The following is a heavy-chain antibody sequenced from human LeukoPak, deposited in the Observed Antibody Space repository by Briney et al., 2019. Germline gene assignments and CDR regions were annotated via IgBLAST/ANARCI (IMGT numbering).Heavy chain of an antibody. V-gene: IGHV4-30-2*01. CDR1: GGSISSGGYY. Sequence: SETLSLTCTVSGGSISSGGYYWSWIRQPPGKSLEWIGYIYHSGSTYYNPSLKSRVTISVDRSKNQFSLKLSSVTAADTAVYYCARDSPAPTIFGVVPTSGWFDPWGQGTLVTVSS. CDR2: IYHSGST. J-gene: IGHJ5*02. CDR3: ARDSPAPTIFGVVPTSGWFDP. D-gene: IGHD3-3*01.